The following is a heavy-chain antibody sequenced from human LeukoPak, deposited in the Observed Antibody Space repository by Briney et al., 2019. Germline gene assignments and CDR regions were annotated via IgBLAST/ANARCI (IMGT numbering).Heavy chain of an antibody. J-gene: IGHJ6*03. CDR1: GFTFTTYS. D-gene: IGHD4-17*01. CDR2: IDNSGTYI. Sequence: GGSLRLSCTASGFTFTTYSMDWVRQAPGKGLEWVSSIDNSGTYIYYADSVKGRFTISRDNSKNTLYLQMNSLRAEDTAVYYCAKDSFYGDYRFYYYYYMDVWGKGTTVTISS. CDR3: AKDSFYGDYRFYYYYYMDV. V-gene: IGHV3-21*04.